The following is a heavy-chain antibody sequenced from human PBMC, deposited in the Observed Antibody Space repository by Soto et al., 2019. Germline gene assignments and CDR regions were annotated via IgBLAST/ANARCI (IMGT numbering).Heavy chain of an antibody. Sequence: RGESLKISCQASGYSFTTYWISWVRQMPGKGLECMGRIDPTDSYTDYGPSFEGHVTMSVDRSINTAYLEWSSLKASDSAMYYCARLTLAHDSSGYHIFDYWGPGTLVTVSS. CDR1: GYSFTTYW. V-gene: IGHV5-10-1*01. D-gene: IGHD3-22*01. J-gene: IGHJ4*02. CDR2: IDPTDSYT. CDR3: ARLTLAHDSSGYHIFDY.